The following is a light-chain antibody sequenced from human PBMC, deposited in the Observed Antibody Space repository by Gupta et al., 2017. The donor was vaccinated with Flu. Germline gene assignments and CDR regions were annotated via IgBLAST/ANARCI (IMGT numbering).Light chain of an antibody. CDR2: EVS. J-gene: IGLJ2*01. CDR3: SSYTTTSTLVV. CDR1: NSDVGAYNY. V-gene: IGLV2-14*01. Sequence: QSALTQPASVSGSPGQAITLSCTGTNSDVGAYNYVSWYQQLPGKAPKVIIYEVSHRASGVPDRFSGSRSGNTASLTISGLQTEDEADYYCSSYTTTSTLVVFGGGTKLTVL.